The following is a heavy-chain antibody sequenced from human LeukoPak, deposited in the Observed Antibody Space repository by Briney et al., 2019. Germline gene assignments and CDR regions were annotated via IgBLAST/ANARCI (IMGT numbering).Heavy chain of an antibody. D-gene: IGHD3-22*01. CDR3: ARVSDYYYDSSGYYEDYFDY. J-gene: IGHJ4*02. V-gene: IGHV4-38-2*01. CDR2: IYHSGST. CDR1: GYSISSGYY. Sequence: PSETLSLTCAVSGYSISSGYYWGWIRQPPGKGLEWTGSIYHSGSTYYKPSLKSRVTISVDTSKNQFSLKLSSVTAADTAVYYCARVSDYYYDSSGYYEDYFDYWGQGTLVIVS.